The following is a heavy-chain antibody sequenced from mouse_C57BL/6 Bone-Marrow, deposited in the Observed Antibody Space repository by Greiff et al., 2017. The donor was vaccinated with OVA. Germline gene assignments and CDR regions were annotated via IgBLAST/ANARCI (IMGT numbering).Heavy chain of an antibody. CDR1: GYTFPSYW. Sequence: QVQLQQPGAELVKPGASVKMSCKASGYTFPSYWITWVKPRPGQGLEWIGDIYPGSGSTNYNEKFKSKATLTVDTSSSTAYMQLSSLTSEDSAVYYCARYYGSSLYYFDYWGQGTTLTVSS. D-gene: IGHD1-1*01. CDR2: IYPGSGST. V-gene: IGHV1-55*01. CDR3: ARYYGSSLYYFDY. J-gene: IGHJ2*01.